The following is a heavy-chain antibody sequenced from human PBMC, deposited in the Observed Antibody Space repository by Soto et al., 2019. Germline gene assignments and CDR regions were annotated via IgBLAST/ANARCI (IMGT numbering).Heavy chain of an antibody. CDR2: MNPNSGNT. J-gene: IGHJ6*03. D-gene: IGHD5-12*01. Sequence: QVPLVQSGAEVKKPGASVKVSCKASGYTFTSYDINWVRQATGQGLEWMGWMNPNSGNTGYAQKFQGRVTMTRNTSISTAYMELSSLRSEDTAMYYCARIGYSGYDYYYYYYMDVWGKGTTVTVSS. V-gene: IGHV1-8*01. CDR3: ARIGYSGYDYYYYYYMDV. CDR1: GYTFTSYD.